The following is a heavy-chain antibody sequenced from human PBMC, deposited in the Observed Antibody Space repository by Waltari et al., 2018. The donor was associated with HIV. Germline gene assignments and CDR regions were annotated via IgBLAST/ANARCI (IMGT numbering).Heavy chain of an antibody. D-gene: IGHD3-3*01. CDR3: ARQLDSPRRALPFDM. CDR1: GGSINTGSYY. Sequence: QVQLQESGPGLVKPSQPLSLTCTVSGGSINTGSYYWHWIRLPAGKGLEWIGRLYTSGSTNFNPSLKSRVAISVDTSKNQFSLRLSSVTAADTAIYYCARQLDSPRRALPFDMWGQGTMVTVSS. J-gene: IGHJ3*02. CDR2: LYTSGST. V-gene: IGHV4-61*02.